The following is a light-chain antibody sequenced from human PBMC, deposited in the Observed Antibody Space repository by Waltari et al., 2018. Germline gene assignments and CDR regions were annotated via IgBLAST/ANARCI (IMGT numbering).Light chain of an antibody. J-gene: IGLJ1*01. CDR2: DVS. CDR3: SSYTSSSTFDYV. CDR1: SSDVGGYNY. V-gene: IGLV2-14*01. Sequence: QSALTQPASVSGSPGQSITISCTGTSSDVGGYNYVSWYQQHPGKAPKLMIYDVSKRPSGVSNRFSGSKSGNTASLTISGLQAEDDADYYCSSYTSSSTFDYVFGTGTKVTVL.